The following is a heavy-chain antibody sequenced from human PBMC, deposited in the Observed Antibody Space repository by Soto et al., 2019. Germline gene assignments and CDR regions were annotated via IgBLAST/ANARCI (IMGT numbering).Heavy chain of an antibody. CDR3: ANDGNEYGDYFDD. CDR1: GFTFSSYA. Sequence: GGSLRLSCAASGFTFSSYAMSWVRQAPGKGLEWVSAISGSGGSTYYADSVKGRFTISRDNSKNTLYLQMNSLRAEDTAVYYCANDGNEYGDYFDDWGQGTLVTVSS. V-gene: IGHV3-23*01. J-gene: IGHJ4*02. CDR2: ISGSGGST. D-gene: IGHD1-1*01.